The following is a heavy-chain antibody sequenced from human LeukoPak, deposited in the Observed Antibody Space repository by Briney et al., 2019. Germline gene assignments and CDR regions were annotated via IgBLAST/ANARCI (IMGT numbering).Heavy chain of an antibody. CDR2: IYYSGST. J-gene: IGHJ6*02. CDR1: GGSISSYY. V-gene: IGHV4-59*08. Sequence: MPSETLSLTCTVPGGSISSYYWSWIRQPPGKGLEWIGYIYYSGSTNYNPSLKSRVTISVDTSKNQFSLKLSSVTAADTAVYYCARHLRLATVTTDYYYYGMDVWGQGTTVTVSS. D-gene: IGHD4-17*01. CDR3: ARHLRLATVTTDYYYYGMDV.